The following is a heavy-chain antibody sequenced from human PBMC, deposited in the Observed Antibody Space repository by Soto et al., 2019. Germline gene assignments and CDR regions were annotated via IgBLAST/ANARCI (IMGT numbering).Heavy chain of an antibody. V-gene: IGHV3-15*07. CDR2: IKSKTDGGTT. J-gene: IGHJ4*02. CDR3: TTDLEWLFTYYFDY. CDR1: GFTFSNAW. Sequence: EVQLVESGGGLVKPGGSLRLSCAASGFTFSNAWMNWVRQAPGKGLEWVGRIKSKTDGGTTDYAAPVKGRLTISRDDSKNTLYLQMNSLKTEDTAVYYCTTDLEWLFTYYFDYWGQGTLVTVSS. D-gene: IGHD3-3*01.